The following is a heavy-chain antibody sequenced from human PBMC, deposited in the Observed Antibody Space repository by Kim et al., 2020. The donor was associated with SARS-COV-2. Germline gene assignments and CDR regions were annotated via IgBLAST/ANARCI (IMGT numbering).Heavy chain of an antibody. CDR3: AKDIERWPDGFFDY. Sequence: GGSLRLSCAASGFTFGDYAMHWVRQAPGKGLEWVSGISWNSGSIGYADSVKGRFTISRDNAKNSLYLQMNSLRAEDTALYYCAKDIERWPDGFFDYWGQGTLVTVSS. J-gene: IGHJ4*02. D-gene: IGHD6-19*01. V-gene: IGHV3-9*01. CDR1: GFTFGDYA. CDR2: ISWNSGSI.